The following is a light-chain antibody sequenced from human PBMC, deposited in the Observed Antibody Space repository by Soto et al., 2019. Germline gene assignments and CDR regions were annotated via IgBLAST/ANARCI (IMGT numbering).Light chain of an antibody. Sequence: QSALTQPASVSGSPGQSITISCTGTSSDVGHYDYVSWYQQHPGKAPRLMIYDVNNRPSGVSNRFSGSQSGNTASLTISGLQAEDEADYYCNSYSTSGTPLVFGGGTKLTVL. CDR2: DVN. CDR1: SSDVGHYDY. V-gene: IGLV2-14*03. CDR3: NSYSTSGTPLV. J-gene: IGLJ2*01.